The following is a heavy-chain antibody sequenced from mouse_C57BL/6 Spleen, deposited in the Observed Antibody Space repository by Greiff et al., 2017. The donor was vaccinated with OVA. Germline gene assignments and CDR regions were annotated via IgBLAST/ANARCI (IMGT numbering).Heavy chain of an antibody. CDR1: GYTFTDYY. V-gene: IGHV1-26*01. CDR2: INPNNGGT. CDR3: ARSRTLLRYYAMDY. J-gene: IGHJ4*01. D-gene: IGHD1-1*01. Sequence: EVQLQQSGPELVKPGASVKISCKASGYTFTDYYMNWVKQSHGKSLEWIGDINPNNGGTSYNQKFKGKATLTVDKSSSTAYMELRSLTSEDSAVYYCARSRTLLRYYAMDYWGQGTSVTVSS.